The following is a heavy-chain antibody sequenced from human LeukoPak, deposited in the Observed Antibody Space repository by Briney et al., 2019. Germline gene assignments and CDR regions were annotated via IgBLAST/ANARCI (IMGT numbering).Heavy chain of an antibody. CDR2: IYSGGST. J-gene: IGHJ4*02. V-gene: IGHV3-66*01. Sequence: AGGSLRLSCAASGFTVSSNYMSWVRQAPGKGLEWVSVIYSGGSTYYADSVKGRFTISRDNSKNTLYLQMNSLRAEDTALYSCARGWPGLDSSGYYYFDYWGQGTLVTVSS. D-gene: IGHD3-22*01. CDR1: GFTVSSNY. CDR3: ARGWPGLDSSGYYYFDY.